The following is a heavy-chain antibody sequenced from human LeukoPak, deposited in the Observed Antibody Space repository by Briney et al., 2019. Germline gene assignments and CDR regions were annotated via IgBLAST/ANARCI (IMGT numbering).Heavy chain of an antibody. CDR2: LYVGGTA. Sequence: GGSLRLSCAAAGFIVSNNYMTWVRQAPGEGLEWVSVLYVGGTAYYADSVKGRFTISRNNSKNTLYLQMNSLRAEDTAVYYCAKDKGGGYSAYDCYGMDVWGKGTTVTVSS. V-gene: IGHV3-53*01. J-gene: IGHJ6*04. D-gene: IGHD1-26*01. CDR1: GFIVSNNY. CDR3: AKDKGGGYSAYDCYGMDV.